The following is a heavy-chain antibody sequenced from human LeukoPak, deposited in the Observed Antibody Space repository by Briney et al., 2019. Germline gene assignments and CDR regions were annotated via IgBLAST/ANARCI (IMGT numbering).Heavy chain of an antibody. CDR1: GFTFSSYG. Sequence: GGSLRLSCAASGFTFSSYGMHWVRQAPGKGLEWVAVISYDGSNKYYADSVKGRFTISRDNSKNTLYLQMNSLRAEDTAVYYCAKSLSMIVPHYFDYWGQGTLVTVSS. V-gene: IGHV3-30*18. CDR2: ISYDGSNK. D-gene: IGHD3-22*01. J-gene: IGHJ4*02. CDR3: AKSLSMIVPHYFDY.